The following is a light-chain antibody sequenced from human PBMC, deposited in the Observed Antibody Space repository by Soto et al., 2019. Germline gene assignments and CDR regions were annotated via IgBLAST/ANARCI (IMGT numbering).Light chain of an antibody. CDR2: GDT. V-gene: IGLV1-40*01. Sequence: QAVVTQPHSVSGAPGQRVTVSCTGSSSNIGAGYGVNWYQQVPGAAPQLLIYGDTNRPSGVPDRFSGSQSGTSASLAITGLQAEDEAVYYCQSYDSSLSGVVFGGGTKLTVL. J-gene: IGLJ2*01. CDR1: SSNIGAGYG. CDR3: QSYDSSLSGVV.